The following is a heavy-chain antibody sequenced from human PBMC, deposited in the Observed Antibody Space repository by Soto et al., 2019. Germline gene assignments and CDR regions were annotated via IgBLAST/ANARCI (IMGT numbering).Heavy chain of an antibody. CDR3: ATRAWNGGSYFDY. CDR1: GYTLTELS. V-gene: IGHV1-24*01. D-gene: IGHD1-26*01. Sequence: ASVKVSCKVSGYTLTELSMHRVRQAPGKGLEWMGGFDPEDGETIYAQKFQGRVTMTEDTSTDTAYMELSSLRSEDTAVYYCATRAWNGGSYFDYWGQGTLVTVSS. CDR2: FDPEDGET. J-gene: IGHJ4*02.